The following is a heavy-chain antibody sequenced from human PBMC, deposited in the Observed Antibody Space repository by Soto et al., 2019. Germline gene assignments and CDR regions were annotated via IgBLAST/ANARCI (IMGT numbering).Heavy chain of an antibody. CDR1: GFTFSSYW. D-gene: IGHD3-10*01. V-gene: IGHV3-74*01. J-gene: IGHJ6*02. CDR3: ARQPMCVSFWEDNCHGIDV. Sequence: GGSLRLSCAASGFTFSSYWMHWVRQAPGKGLVWVSRINSDGSSTSYADSVKGRFTISRDNAKNTLYLQMNSLRAEDTAVYYCARQPMCVSFWEDNCHGIDVWGQGTT. CDR2: INSDGSST.